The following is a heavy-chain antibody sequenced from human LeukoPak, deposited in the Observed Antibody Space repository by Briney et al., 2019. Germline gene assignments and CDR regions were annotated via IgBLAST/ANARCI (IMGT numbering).Heavy chain of an antibody. CDR2: IKTDGSST. Sequence: GGSLRLSCAASGFTFSSYWMHWVRQAPGKGLVWVSRIKTDGSSTSYADSVKGRFTISRDSAKNTLYLQMNSLRAEDTAVYYCARKRDGAYDFDYWGQGTLVTVSS. D-gene: IGHD5-24*01. V-gene: IGHV3-74*01. J-gene: IGHJ4*02. CDR3: ARKRDGAYDFDY. CDR1: GFTFSSYW.